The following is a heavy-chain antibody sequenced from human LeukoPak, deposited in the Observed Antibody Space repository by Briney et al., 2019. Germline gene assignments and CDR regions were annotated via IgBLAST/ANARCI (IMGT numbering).Heavy chain of an antibody. J-gene: IGHJ4*02. CDR2: IHPDDSDT. Sequence: GESLKISCKGSGYSFTSYWIGWVRQMPGKGLEWMGIIHPDDSDTRYSPSFQGQVTISADKSSTTAFLQWNSLKASDTAMFYCARTLIGYCSGGTCFHYFYWGQGTLVTVSS. D-gene: IGHD2-15*01. V-gene: IGHV5-51*01. CDR3: ARTLIGYCSGGTCFHYFY. CDR1: GYSFTSYW.